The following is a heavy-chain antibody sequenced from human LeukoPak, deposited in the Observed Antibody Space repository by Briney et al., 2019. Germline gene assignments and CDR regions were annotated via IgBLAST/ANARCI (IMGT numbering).Heavy chain of an antibody. D-gene: IGHD2-2*01. J-gene: IGHJ6*03. CDR2: IRYDGSNK. CDR1: GFTFSSYG. CDR3: ASRGGYCSSTSCCDYYYYYMDV. V-gene: IGHV3-30*02. Sequence: PGGSLRLSCAASGFTFSSYGMHWVRQAPGKGLEWVAFIRYDGSNKYYADSVKGRFTISRDNSKNTLYLQMNSLRPEDTAVYYCASRGGYCSSTSCCDYYYYYMDVWGKGTTVTISS.